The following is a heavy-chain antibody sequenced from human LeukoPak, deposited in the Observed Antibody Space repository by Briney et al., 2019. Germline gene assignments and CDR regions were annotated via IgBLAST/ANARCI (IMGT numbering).Heavy chain of an antibody. Sequence: SETLSLTCTGSGGSISSYYWSWIRQPPGKGLEWIGYIYYSGSTNYNPSLKSRVTISVDTSKNQFSLKLSSVTAADTAVYYCARSYSSSWLYEDYWGQGTLVTVSS. V-gene: IGHV4-59*01. CDR2: IYYSGST. D-gene: IGHD6-13*01. CDR1: GGSISSYY. CDR3: ARSYSSSWLYEDY. J-gene: IGHJ4*02.